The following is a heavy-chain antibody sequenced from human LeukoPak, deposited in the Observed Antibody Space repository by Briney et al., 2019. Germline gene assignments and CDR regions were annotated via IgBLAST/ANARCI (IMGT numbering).Heavy chain of an antibody. CDR2: IKQDGSEK. CDR1: GFTFSSYW. Sequence: GGSLRLSCAASGFTFSSYWMSWVRQAPGKGLEWVANIKQDGSEKYYVDSVKGRFTISRDNAKNSLYLQMNSLRAEDTAVYYCARMALDIVVAHDAFDIWGQGTMVTVSS. V-gene: IGHV3-7*01. J-gene: IGHJ3*02. D-gene: IGHD2-15*01. CDR3: ARMALDIVVAHDAFDI.